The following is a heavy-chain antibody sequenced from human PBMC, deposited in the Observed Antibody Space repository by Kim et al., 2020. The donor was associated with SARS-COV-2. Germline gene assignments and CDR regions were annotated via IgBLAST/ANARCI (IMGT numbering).Heavy chain of an antibody. CDR1: GFIFSDYY. CDR2: ARNKVGGYTQ. CDR3: ARAEYCSSTRCPNDAFDI. Sequence: GGSLRLSCAASGFIFSDYYIDWVRQAPGKGLEWIGRARNKVGGYTQEYAASVKGRFIISRDDSKNSVFLQMNSLKTEDTAVYYCARAEYCSSTRCPNDAFDIWGQGTSVAVSS. J-gene: IGHJ3*02. V-gene: IGHV3-72*01. D-gene: IGHD2-2*01.